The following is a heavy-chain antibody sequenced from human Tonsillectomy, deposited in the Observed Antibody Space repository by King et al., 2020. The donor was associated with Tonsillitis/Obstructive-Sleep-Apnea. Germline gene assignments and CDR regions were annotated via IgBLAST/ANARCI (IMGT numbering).Heavy chain of an antibody. CDR2: IYHNGGT. CDR1: GDSISSSNW. V-gene: IGHV4-4*02. CDR3: ARDARMTTVTTNWFDL. Sequence: QLQESGPGLVKPSGTLSLTCAVSGDSISSSNWWSWVRQPPGKGLECIGDIYHNGGTTYNPSLKSRVTISVDKSKNHFSLKLRSVTAADTAVYYCARDARMTTVTTNWFDLWGQGTLVTVSS. J-gene: IGHJ5*02. D-gene: IGHD4-11*01.